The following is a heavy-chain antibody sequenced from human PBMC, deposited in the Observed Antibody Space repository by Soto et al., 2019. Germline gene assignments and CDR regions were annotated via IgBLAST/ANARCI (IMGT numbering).Heavy chain of an antibody. D-gene: IGHD6-13*01. CDR3: ARDPSPVSSSWYVWFDP. CDR2: INAGNGNT. Sequence: ASVKVSCKASGYTFTSYAMHWVRQAPGQRLEWMGWINAGNGNTKYSQKFQGRVTITRDTSASTAYMELSSLRSEDTAVYYCARDPSPVSSSWYVWFDPWGQGTLVTVSS. CDR1: GYTFTSYA. J-gene: IGHJ5*02. V-gene: IGHV1-3*01.